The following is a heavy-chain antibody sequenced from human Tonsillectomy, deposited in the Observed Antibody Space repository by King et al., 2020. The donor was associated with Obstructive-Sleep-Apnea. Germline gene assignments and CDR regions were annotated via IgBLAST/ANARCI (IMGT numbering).Heavy chain of an antibody. CDR2: IYNTGST. Sequence: QLQLQESGPGLVKPSETLSLTCTVSGGSISSYSWTWIRQPPGKGLEWIGYIYNTGSTNYNPSLKSRVTISIDTSKNQFSLKLSSVTAADTAVYYCARVWSTVVTNDAFDIWGQGTMVTVSS. V-gene: IGHV4-59*01. D-gene: IGHD4-23*01. J-gene: IGHJ3*02. CDR1: GGSISSYS. CDR3: ARVWSTVVTNDAFDI.